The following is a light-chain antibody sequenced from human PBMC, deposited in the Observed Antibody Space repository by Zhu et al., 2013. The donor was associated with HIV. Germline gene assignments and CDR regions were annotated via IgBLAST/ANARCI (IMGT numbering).Light chain of an antibody. CDR2: TAS. V-gene: IGKV1-5*01. Sequence: DIHMTQSPSTLSASVGDTVTITCRASQDVSRWVAWYQQQPGRAPDPLIYTASTLATGVPSRFDGSRSGTDFFLTITSLQPDDYATYYCLQHHSLPWTFGQGPGW. CDR3: LQHHSLPWT. J-gene: IGKJ1*01. CDR1: QDVSRW.